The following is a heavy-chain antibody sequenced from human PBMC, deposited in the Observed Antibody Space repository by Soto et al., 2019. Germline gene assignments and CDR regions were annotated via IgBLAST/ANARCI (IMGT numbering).Heavy chain of an antibody. CDR1: GFTFSSYG. Sequence: GGSLRLSCAASGFTFSSYGMHWVRQAPGKGLEWVAVISYDGSNKYYADSVKGRFTISRDNSKNTLYLQMNSLRAEDTAVYYCAKDGGPDSSDGSDYWGQGTLVTVSS. CDR3: AKDGGPDSSDGSDY. V-gene: IGHV3-30*18. J-gene: IGHJ4*02. D-gene: IGHD6-19*01. CDR2: ISYDGSNK.